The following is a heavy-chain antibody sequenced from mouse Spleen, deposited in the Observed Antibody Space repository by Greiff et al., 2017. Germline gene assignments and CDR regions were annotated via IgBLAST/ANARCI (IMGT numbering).Heavy chain of an antibody. Sequence: QVQLQQSGAELVKPGASVKLSCKASGYTFTSYWMHWVKQRPGQGLEWIGMIHPNSGSTNYNEKFKSKATLTVDKSSSTAYMQLSSLTSEDSAVYICARNGGYNAMDYWGQGTSVTVSS. J-gene: IGHJ4*01. CDR1: GYTFTSYW. CDR3: ARNGGYNAMDY. V-gene: IGHV1-64*01. CDR2: IHPNSGST.